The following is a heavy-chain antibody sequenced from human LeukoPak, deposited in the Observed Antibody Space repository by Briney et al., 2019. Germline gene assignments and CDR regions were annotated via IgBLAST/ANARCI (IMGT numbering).Heavy chain of an antibody. CDR1: GFTFDDYA. J-gene: IGHJ4*02. Sequence: GRSLRLSCAASGFTFDDYAMHWVRQAPGKGLEWVSGISWNSDSIGYADSVKGRFTISRDNAKNSLYLQMNSLRAEDTALYYCAKDIRPSGWYGIAFDYWGQGTLVTVSS. D-gene: IGHD6-19*01. CDR3: AKDIRPSGWYGIAFDY. V-gene: IGHV3-9*01. CDR2: ISWNSDSI.